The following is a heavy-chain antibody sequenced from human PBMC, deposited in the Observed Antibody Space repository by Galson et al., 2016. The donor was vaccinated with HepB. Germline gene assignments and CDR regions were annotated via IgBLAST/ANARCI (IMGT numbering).Heavy chain of an antibody. CDR3: ARTLSPTNQYFFNS. D-gene: IGHD1-14*01. V-gene: IGHV4-39*02. CDR1: GASVSSSNCY. CDR2: VSYSGTT. J-gene: IGHJ4*02. Sequence: LSLTCTVSGASVSSSNCYWGWIRQPPGKGLEWLASVSYSGTTDYKPSFRSRLTISADTSKNHFSLWLSSVTAADTAVYYCARTLSPTNQYFFNSWGQGTLVTVSS.